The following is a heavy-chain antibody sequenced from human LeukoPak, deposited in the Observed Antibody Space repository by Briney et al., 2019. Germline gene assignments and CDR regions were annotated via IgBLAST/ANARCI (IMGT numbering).Heavy chain of an antibody. J-gene: IGHJ5*02. CDR2: ISSSSSYI. D-gene: IGHD3-9*01. CDR3: ARDLRVFWNWFDP. V-gene: IGHV3-21*01. Sequence: PGGSLRLSCAASGFTFSSYSMNWVRQAPGKRLEWVSSISSSSSYIYYADSVKGRFTISRDNAKNSLYLQMNSLRAEDTAVYYCARDLRVFWNWFDPWGQGTLVTVSS. CDR1: GFTFSSYS.